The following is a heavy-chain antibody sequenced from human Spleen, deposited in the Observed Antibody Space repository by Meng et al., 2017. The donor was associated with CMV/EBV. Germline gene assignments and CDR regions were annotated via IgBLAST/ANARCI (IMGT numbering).Heavy chain of an antibody. D-gene: IGHD3-9*01. V-gene: IGHV3-33*06. CDR1: FNFNDYG. CDR2: IWYDASNK. CDR3: AKDQNDVLTGYFIGGLDY. Sequence: FNFNDYGMHWVRQAPGKGLEWVAVIWYDASNKYYADSVKGRFTISRDNSKNTLYLQMHSLRAEDTAVYYCAKDQNDVLTGYFIGGLDYWGQGALVTVSS. J-gene: IGHJ4*02.